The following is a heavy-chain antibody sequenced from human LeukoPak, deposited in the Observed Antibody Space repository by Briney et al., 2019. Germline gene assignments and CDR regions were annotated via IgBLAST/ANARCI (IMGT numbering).Heavy chain of an antibody. CDR2: IIPILGIA. J-gene: IGHJ4*02. Sequence: SVKASCKASGGTFSSYAISWVRQAPGQGLEWMGRIIPILGIANYAQKFQGRVTITADKSTSTAYMELSSLRSEDTAVYYCARGSSWYGTSGFDYWGQGTLVTVSS. CDR1: GGTFSSYA. D-gene: IGHD6-13*01. V-gene: IGHV1-69*04. CDR3: ARGSSWYGTSGFDY.